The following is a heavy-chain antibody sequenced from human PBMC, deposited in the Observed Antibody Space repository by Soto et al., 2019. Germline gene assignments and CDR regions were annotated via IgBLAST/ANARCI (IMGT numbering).Heavy chain of an antibody. Sequence: QVQLVQSGAEVKKPGASVKVSCKASGYTFTSYAMHWVRQAPGQRLEWMGWINAGNGNTKYSQKFQGRVTITRDTAASTAYMELSSLRAEDTAVYYCARGVAGPLHWFDPWGQGTLVTVSS. D-gene: IGHD6-19*01. V-gene: IGHV1-3*01. CDR2: INAGNGNT. J-gene: IGHJ5*02. CDR1: GYTFTSYA. CDR3: ARGVAGPLHWFDP.